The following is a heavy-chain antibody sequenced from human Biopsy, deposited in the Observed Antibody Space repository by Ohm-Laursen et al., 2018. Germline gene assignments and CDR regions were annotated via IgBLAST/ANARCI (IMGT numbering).Heavy chain of an antibody. J-gene: IGHJ5*02. CDR3: ARHPTGFWFDP. CDR2: IYNTETT. Sequence: TLSLTWIVSGGSISSSTTYYWAWLRQPPGKGLEWIGSIYNTETTFYNPSLKSQFTISVDTSTNQFSLKVSSVTAADTALYFCARHPTGFWFDPWGHGTLVTVSS. CDR1: GGSISSSTTYY. V-gene: IGHV4-39*01.